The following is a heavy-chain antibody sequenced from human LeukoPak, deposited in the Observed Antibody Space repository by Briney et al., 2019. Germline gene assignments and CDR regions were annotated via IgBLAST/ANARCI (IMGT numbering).Heavy chain of an antibody. CDR3: AKATGDGGTFHY. D-gene: IGHD7-27*01. CDR1: GFTFGSYA. Sequence: GGSLRLSCAASGFTFGSYAMSWVRQAPGKGLEWVSAISGGADLIYYADSVKGRFIISRDNSKNTLSLQMNSLRAEDTAVYYCAKATGDGGTFHYWGQGTLVTVSS. CDR2: ISGGADLI. J-gene: IGHJ4*02. V-gene: IGHV3-23*01.